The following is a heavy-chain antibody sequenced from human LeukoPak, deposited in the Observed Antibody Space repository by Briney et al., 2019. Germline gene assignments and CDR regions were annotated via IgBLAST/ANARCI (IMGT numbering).Heavy chain of an antibody. CDR3: ARGGKWFDP. CDR2: IYYSGNT. CDR1: GGSISSYY. J-gene: IGHJ5*02. V-gene: IGHV4-59*01. Sequence: SETLSLTCTVSGGSISSYYWSWIRQPPGKGLEWIGYIYYSGNTSYNTSLKSRVTISVDTSKNQFSLKLSSVTAADTAVYYCARGGKWFDPWGQGTLVTVSS.